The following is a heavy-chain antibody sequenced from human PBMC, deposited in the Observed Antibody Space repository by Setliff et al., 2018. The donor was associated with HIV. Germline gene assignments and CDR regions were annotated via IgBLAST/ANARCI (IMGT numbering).Heavy chain of an antibody. J-gene: IGHJ4*02. Sequence: SETLSLTCAVYGGSVSGYYWSWIRQPPGKGLEWIGEIDHSGSTNYNPSLKSRVTISVDTSKNQFSLKLSSVTAADTAVYYCAAGLHYYDSTGYPLTFDYWGQGALVTVSS. CDR1: GGSVSGYY. D-gene: IGHD3-22*01. CDR2: IDHSGST. V-gene: IGHV4-34*01. CDR3: AAGLHYYDSTGYPLTFDY.